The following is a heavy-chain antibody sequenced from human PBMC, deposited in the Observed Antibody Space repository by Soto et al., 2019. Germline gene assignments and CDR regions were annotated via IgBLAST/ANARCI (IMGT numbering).Heavy chain of an antibody. CDR3: ARAADYSGRYYFDY. CDR1: GFTFSSHG. Sequence: PGGSLRLSCATSGFTFSSHGMHWVHQAPGKGLEWVAVIWYDGTNENYADSVRGRFIISRDNAKNTLFLQMNSLRVEDTAVYYCARAADYSGRYYFDYWGQGTLVTVSS. V-gene: IGHV3-33*01. CDR2: IWYDGTNE. J-gene: IGHJ4*02. D-gene: IGHD1-26*01.